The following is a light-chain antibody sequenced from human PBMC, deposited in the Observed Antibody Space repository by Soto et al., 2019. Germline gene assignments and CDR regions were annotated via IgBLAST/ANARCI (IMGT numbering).Light chain of an antibody. CDR1: ESVSTN. CDR2: GAS. Sequence: EIEMTQSPATLSLAPGERVTLSCRASESVSTNLAWYQQKAGQAPRLLIYGASTRATGIPARFSGSGSGTEFTLTISVLHSDYFAVYYCQHYSSWRTFGQGTKVEIK. V-gene: IGKV3-15*01. CDR3: QHYSSWRT. J-gene: IGKJ1*01.